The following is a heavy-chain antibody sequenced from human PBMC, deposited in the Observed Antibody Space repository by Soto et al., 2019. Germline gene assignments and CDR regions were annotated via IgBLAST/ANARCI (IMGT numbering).Heavy chain of an antibody. CDR1: GYTFTSYA. D-gene: IGHD3-9*01. CDR2: INAGNGNT. Sequence: QVQLVQSGAEVKKPGASVKVSCKASGYTFTSYAMHWVRQAPGQRPEWMGWINAGNGNTKYSQKFQGRVTITRDTSASTAYMERSSLRAEDTAVYYCAIDNAYYQNLTGYYKYGMDVWGQGTTVTVSS. CDR3: AIDNAYYQNLTGYYKYGMDV. J-gene: IGHJ6*02. V-gene: IGHV1-3*01.